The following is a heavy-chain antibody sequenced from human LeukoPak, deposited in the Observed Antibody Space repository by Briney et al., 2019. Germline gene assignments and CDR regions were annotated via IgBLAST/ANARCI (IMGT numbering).Heavy chain of an antibody. V-gene: IGHV3-7*01. Sequence: QAGGSLRLSCAASGFTFSSYGMHWVRQAPGKGLEWVANIKQDGSEKYYVDSVKGRFTISRDNAKNSLYLQMNSLRAEDTAVYYCARIGIAAAGIYNYYYGMDVWGQGTTVTVSS. CDR3: ARIGIAAAGIYNYYYGMDV. CDR2: IKQDGSEK. CDR1: GFTFSSYG. D-gene: IGHD6-13*01. J-gene: IGHJ6*02.